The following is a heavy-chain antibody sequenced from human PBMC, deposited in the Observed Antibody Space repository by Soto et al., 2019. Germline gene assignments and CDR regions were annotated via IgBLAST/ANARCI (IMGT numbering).Heavy chain of an antibody. J-gene: IGHJ5*02. CDR2: IYSTGTT. Sequence: EVQLVESGGGLIQPGGSLRLSCAASGFTVSNNYMSWVRQAPGKGLEWVSIIYSTGTTKDADSVKGRFTVSRDNAKNTLYLQMNSLRGEDTAVYYCAKVGSGSGGYYNRLAHGGQGTLVTVSS. CDR1: GFTVSNNY. CDR3: AKVGSGSGGYYNRLAH. V-gene: IGHV3-53*01. D-gene: IGHD3-10*01.